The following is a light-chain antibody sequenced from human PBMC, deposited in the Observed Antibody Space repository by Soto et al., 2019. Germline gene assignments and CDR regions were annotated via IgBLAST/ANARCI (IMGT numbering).Light chain of an antibody. CDR2: DAS. CDR3: QQYNNWPRT. J-gene: IGKJ1*01. V-gene: IGKV3-11*01. Sequence: EIVLTQSPATLSLSPGERATLSCRASQSVSSYLAWYQQKPGQAPRLLIYDASNRATGIPARISGSGSGTEFTLTITSLQSEDFAVYYCQQYNNWPRTFGQGTKGDIK. CDR1: QSVSSY.